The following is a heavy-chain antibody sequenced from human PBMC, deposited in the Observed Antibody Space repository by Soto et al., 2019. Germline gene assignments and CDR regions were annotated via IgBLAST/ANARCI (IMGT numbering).Heavy chain of an antibody. J-gene: IGHJ6*02. D-gene: IGHD1-26*01. V-gene: IGHV3-23*01. Sequence: GGSLRLSCAASGFTFSSYAMSWVRQAPGKGLEWVSAISGSGGSTYYADSVKGRFTISRDNSRNTLYLQMNSLRAEDTAVYYCAKGSYSSYYYYGMDVWGQGTTVTVSS. CDR3: AKGSYSSYYYYGMDV. CDR1: GFTFSSYA. CDR2: ISGSGGST.